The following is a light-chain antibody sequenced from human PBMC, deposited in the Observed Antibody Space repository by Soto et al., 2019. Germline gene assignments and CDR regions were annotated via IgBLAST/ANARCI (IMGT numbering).Light chain of an antibody. CDR2: AAS. CDR3: QQSYSTPQPS. V-gene: IGKV1-39*01. Sequence: DIQMTQSPSSLSASVGDRVTITCRASQSISSYLNWYQQKPGKAPKLLIYAASSLQSGVPSRFSGSGSGTDFTLTISSLQPEAFATYYCQQSYSTPQPSFGGGTKVEIK. CDR1: QSISSY. J-gene: IGKJ4*01.